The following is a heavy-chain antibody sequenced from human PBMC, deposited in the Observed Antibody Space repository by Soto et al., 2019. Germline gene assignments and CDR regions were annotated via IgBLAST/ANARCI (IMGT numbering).Heavy chain of an antibody. CDR3: ARGGGDYCSGGSCYLDFDY. V-gene: IGHV4-31*03. Sequence: QVQLQESGPGLVKPSQTLSLTCTVSGGSISSGGYYWSWIRQHPGKGLEWLGYIYYSGSTYYNPSLKRRVTISVDTYKNQFSLKLSSVTAADTAVYYCARGGGDYCSGGSCYLDFDYWGQGTLVTVSS. J-gene: IGHJ4*02. D-gene: IGHD2-15*01. CDR2: IYYSGST. CDR1: GGSISSGGYY.